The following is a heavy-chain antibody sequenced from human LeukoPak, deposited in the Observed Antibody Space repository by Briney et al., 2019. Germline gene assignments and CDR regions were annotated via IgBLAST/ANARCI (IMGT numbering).Heavy chain of an antibody. J-gene: IGHJ4*02. CDR2: ISYSGTT. Sequence: SETLSLTCTVSGGSISSTSNYWGWIRQPPGKELEWIGSISYSGTTFYNPSLKSRVTISVDTSKNQFSLTLSSATAADTAVYYCARPIVGATRGFDDWGQGTLVTVSS. CDR1: GGSISSTSNY. V-gene: IGHV4-39*01. D-gene: IGHD1-26*01. CDR3: ARPIVGATRGFDD.